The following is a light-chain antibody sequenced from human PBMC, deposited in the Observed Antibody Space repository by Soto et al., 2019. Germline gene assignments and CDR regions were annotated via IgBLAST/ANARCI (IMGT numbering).Light chain of an antibody. CDR3: QQYGSSPKT. CDR1: QSVSSSY. CDR2: GAS. Sequence: EIVLTQSPGTLSLSPGERATLSCRASQSVSSSYLAWYQQKPGQAPRLLIYGASSRATGIPDRFSGSGSGTDFTFTISRLEPEDFAVYYCQQYGSSPKTFGQVTKVEIK. V-gene: IGKV3-20*01. J-gene: IGKJ1*01.